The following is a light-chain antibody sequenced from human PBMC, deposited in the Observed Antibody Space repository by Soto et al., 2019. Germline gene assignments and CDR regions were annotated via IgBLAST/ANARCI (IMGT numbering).Light chain of an antibody. CDR2: AAS. Sequence: DIHMTHSPSSLSSSLGDSFTITRRASQSINSYLNWYQQKPGKAPKLLIYAASSLQSGVPSRFSGSGSGTDFTLTISSLQPEDFATYYCQQSYSTLWTFGQGTKVDIK. J-gene: IGKJ1*01. CDR3: QQSYSTLWT. V-gene: IGKV1-39*01. CDR1: QSINSY.